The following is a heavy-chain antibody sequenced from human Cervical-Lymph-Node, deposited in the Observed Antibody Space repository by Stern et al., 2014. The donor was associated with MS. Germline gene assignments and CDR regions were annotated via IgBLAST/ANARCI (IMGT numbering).Heavy chain of an antibody. V-gene: IGHV4-31*03. CDR3: VRYWRGGNWFDP. J-gene: IGHJ5*02. Sequence: QVQLQQSGPGLVKPSQTLSLTCTVSAASISSAAYYWTWIRQHPGKGLEXIGHISYSGSTYYSPSLKSRLTISIDTSKNQFSLRLTSVTAADTAVYYCVRYWRGGNWFDPWGQGTLVTVSS. CDR1: AASISSAAYY. D-gene: IGHD2-8*02. CDR2: ISYSGST.